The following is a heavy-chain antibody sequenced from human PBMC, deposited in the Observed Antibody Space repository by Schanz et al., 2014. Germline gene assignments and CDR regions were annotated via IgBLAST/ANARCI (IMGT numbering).Heavy chain of an antibody. Sequence: PGGSLRLSCAASGFTFNSYAMTWVRQAPGKGLEWVSSISSSSSYIYYADSVKGRFTISRDNAKNSLYLQMNSLRAEDTAVYYCAKARRKSNCSGGRCFHYSYYGMDVWGRGTTVTVSS. J-gene: IGHJ6*02. CDR3: AKARRKSNCSGGRCFHYSYYGMDV. CDR1: GFTFNSYA. D-gene: IGHD2-15*01. V-gene: IGHV3-21*04. CDR2: ISSSSSYI.